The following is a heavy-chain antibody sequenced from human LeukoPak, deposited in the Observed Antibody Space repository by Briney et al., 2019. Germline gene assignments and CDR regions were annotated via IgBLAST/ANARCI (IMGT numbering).Heavy chain of an antibody. CDR2: IYSSGYT. CDR3: ARTSFSLEARFSSWSPGEAFDI. V-gene: IGHV3-53*01. CDR1: GFTDSSNY. Sequence: GGSLRLSHAASGFTDSSNYMSWVRQAPGKGLEWVSVIYSSGYTNYADPVKGRFTIYRDNAKNSLYLQMNSLRAEDTAVYYCARTSFSLEARFSSWSPGEAFDIWGQGTMVTVSS. J-gene: IGHJ3*02. D-gene: IGHD6-13*01.